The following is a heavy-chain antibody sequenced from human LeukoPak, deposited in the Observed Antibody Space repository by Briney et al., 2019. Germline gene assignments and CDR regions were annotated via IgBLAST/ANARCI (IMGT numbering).Heavy chain of an antibody. Sequence: PGGSLRLSCAASGFTFSSYWMSWVRQAPGKGLEWVANIKQDGSEKYYVDPVKGRFTISRDNAKNSLYLQMNSLRAEDTAVYYCARVISSRGYSYGFFDYWGQGTLVTVSS. CDR1: GFTFSSYW. CDR3: ARVISSRGYSYGFFDY. J-gene: IGHJ4*02. D-gene: IGHD5-18*01. CDR2: IKQDGSEK. V-gene: IGHV3-7*01.